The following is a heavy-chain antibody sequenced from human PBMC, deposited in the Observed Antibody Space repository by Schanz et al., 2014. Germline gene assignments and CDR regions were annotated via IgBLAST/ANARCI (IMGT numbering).Heavy chain of an antibody. D-gene: IGHD2-2*01. CDR2: IKQDGSER. CDR3: ERFQSPHQPFDY. V-gene: IGHV3-7*01. CDR1: GFTFSSYW. J-gene: IGHJ4*02. Sequence: EVQLVESGGGLVQPGGSLRLSCAASGFTFSSYWMSWVRQAPGKRLEWVANIKQDGSERYYVDSVKGRFTISRDNAKNSLYLQMNSLRAEDTAVYYCERFQSPHQPFDYWGQGTLVTVSS.